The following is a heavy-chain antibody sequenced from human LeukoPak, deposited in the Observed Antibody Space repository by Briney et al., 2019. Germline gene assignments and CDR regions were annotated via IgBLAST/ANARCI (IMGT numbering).Heavy chain of an antibody. CDR2: IYYGGST. V-gene: IGHV4-59*01. D-gene: IGHD3-22*01. Sequence: SETLSLTCTVSGGSISNYYWSWIRQPPGKGLEWLGYIYYGGSTNYNPSLKSRVTISIDTSKNQFSLKLSSVTAADTAVYYCARGASSSGYNNWYFDLWGRGTLVTVSS. CDR3: ARGASSSGYNNWYFDL. CDR1: GGSISNYY. J-gene: IGHJ2*01.